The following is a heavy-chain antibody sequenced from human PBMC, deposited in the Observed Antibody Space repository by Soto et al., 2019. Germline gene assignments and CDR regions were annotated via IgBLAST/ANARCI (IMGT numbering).Heavy chain of an antibody. Sequence: GGSLRLSCVGSGFTFSNYKMNWVRQAPGQGLEWVSSVSGSSTYIYYADSVRGRFTISRDNAKNSVHLQMNSLRVEDTAVYFCAREELPPGTSFNSWFDPWGQGTLVTVSS. J-gene: IGHJ5*02. D-gene: IGHD1-1*01. CDR1: GFTFSNYK. V-gene: IGHV3-21*01. CDR3: AREELPPGTSFNSWFDP. CDR2: VSGSSTYI.